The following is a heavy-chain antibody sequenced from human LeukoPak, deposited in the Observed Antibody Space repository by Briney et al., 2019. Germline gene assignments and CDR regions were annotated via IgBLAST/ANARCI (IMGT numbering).Heavy chain of an antibody. CDR2: IYYSGST. J-gene: IGHJ3*02. CDR1: GGSISSSRYY. D-gene: IGHD3-22*01. CDR3: ARDLNYYDSSGPIRGAFDI. V-gene: IGHV4-39*07. Sequence: SETLSLTCTVSGGSISSSRYYWGWIRQPPGKGLEWIGSIYYSGSTYYNPSLKSRVTISVDTSKNQFSLKLSSVTAADTAVYYCARDLNYYDSSGPIRGAFDIWGQGTMVTVSS.